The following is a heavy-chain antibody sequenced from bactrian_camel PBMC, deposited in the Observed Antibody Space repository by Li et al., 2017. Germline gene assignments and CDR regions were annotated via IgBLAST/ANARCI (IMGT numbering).Heavy chain of an antibody. CDR1: GFTSTNYC. CDR2: IYSGGRGT. Sequence: HVQLVESGGGSVQAGGSLRLSCVASGFTSTNYCMGWFRQAPGKEREAVASIYSGGRGTYYADSVKGRFTMSRDNDWRTVYLQMNGLTPEDTAMYYCTADTVKASLATIAQFAAYEGHGTQVTVS. V-gene: IGHV3S60*01. J-gene: IGHJ4*01. D-gene: IGHD4*01.